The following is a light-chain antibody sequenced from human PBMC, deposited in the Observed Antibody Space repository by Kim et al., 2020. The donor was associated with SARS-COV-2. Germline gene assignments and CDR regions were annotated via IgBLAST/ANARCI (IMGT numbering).Light chain of an antibody. Sequence: GKTVTIPCTRSSGSIDDNYVQWYQQRPGGVPTTVIYEDDQRPSGVSDRFSGSIDNSSNSASLTISGLRTGDEADYYCQSYNRDNVIFGGGTQLTVL. V-gene: IGLV6-57*03. J-gene: IGLJ2*01. CDR1: SGSIDDNY. CDR3: QSYNRDNVI. CDR2: EDD.